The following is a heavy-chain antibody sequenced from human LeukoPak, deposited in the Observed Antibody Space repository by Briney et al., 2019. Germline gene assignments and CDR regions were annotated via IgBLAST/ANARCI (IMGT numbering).Heavy chain of an antibody. Sequence: GRSLRLSCAASGFTFSTYWMSWVRQAPGKGLEWVSSISSSSSYIYYADSVKGRFTISRDNAKNSLYLQMNSLRAEDTAVYYCAREGSGSYYEYYYYMDVWGKGTTVTVSS. D-gene: IGHD1-26*01. CDR2: ISSSSSYI. J-gene: IGHJ6*03. V-gene: IGHV3-21*01. CDR1: GFTFSTYW. CDR3: AREGSGSYYEYYYYMDV.